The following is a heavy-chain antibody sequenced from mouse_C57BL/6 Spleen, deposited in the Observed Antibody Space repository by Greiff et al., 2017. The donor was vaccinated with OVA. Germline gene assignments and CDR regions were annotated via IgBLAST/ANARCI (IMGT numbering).Heavy chain of an antibody. V-gene: IGHV1-47*01. Sequence: VQLQQSGAELVKPGASVKMSCKASGYTFSTYPIEWMKQNHGKSLEWIGNFHPYNDDTKYNEKFKGKATLTVEKSSSTVYLELSRLTSDDSAVYYCARGHYGSSYGFAYWGQGTLVTVSA. J-gene: IGHJ3*01. CDR3: ARGHYGSSYGFAY. CDR2: FHPYNDDT. D-gene: IGHD1-1*01. CDR1: GYTFSTYP.